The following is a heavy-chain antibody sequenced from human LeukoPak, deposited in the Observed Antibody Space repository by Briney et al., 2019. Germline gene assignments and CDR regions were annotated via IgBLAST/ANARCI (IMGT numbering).Heavy chain of an antibody. D-gene: IGHD2-15*01. Sequence: PGGSLRLSCAASGFTFSRYAMHWVRQAPGKGLEWVAVISYDGSNKYYADSVKGRFTISTDNSKNTLYLQINSLRAEDTAVFYCARDRDNENYFDYWGQGTLVTVSS. CDR2: ISYDGSNK. CDR1: GFTFSRYA. V-gene: IGHV3-30-3*01. CDR3: ARDRDNENYFDY. J-gene: IGHJ4*02.